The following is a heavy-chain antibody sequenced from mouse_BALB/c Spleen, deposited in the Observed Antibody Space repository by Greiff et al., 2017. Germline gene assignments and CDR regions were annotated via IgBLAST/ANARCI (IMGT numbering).Heavy chain of an antibody. CDR3: ARSQYFDV. CDR1: GYTFTSYW. CDR2: IYPGSGST. V-gene: IGHV1-55*01. J-gene: IGHJ1*01. Sequence: QVQLQQPGAELVKPGTSVKLSCKASGYTFTSYWINWVQLRPGQGLEWIGDIYPGSGSTNYTEKFKSQATLTVDTSSSTAYMQLSSLASEDSALYDCARSQYFDVWGAGTTVTVSS.